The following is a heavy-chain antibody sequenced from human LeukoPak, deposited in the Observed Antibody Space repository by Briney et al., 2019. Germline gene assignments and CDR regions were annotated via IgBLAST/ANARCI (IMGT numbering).Heavy chain of an antibody. CDR1: GFSLSTSGMC. J-gene: IGHJ6*02. Sequence: SGPALVKPTQTLTLTCTFSGFSLSTSGMCVSWIRQPPGKGLEWIGYIYYSGSTNYNPSLKSRVTISVDTSKNQFSLKLSSVTAADTAVYYCARGGMDVWGQGTTVTVSS. V-gene: IGHV4-61*08. CDR2: IYYSGST. CDR3: ARGGMDV.